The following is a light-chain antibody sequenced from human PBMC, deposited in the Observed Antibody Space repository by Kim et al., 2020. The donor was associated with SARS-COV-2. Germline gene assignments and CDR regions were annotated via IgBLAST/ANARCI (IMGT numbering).Light chain of an antibody. Sequence: QSVLTQPPSVSGAPGQRVTISCTGSSSNIGAGFYVHWYQQFPGTAPKLLIFGNNNRPSGVPDRVSGSKSGTSASLAITGLQAEDEADYYCRSYDNSLSGYVFGTGTKVTVL. V-gene: IGLV1-40*01. CDR3: RSYDNSLSGYV. J-gene: IGLJ1*01. CDR2: GNN. CDR1: SSNIGAGFY.